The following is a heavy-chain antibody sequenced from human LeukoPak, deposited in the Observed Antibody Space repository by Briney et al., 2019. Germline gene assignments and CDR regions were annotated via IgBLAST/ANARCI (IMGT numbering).Heavy chain of an antibody. J-gene: IGHJ6*03. CDR3: AKDSKRITMIVVVRSYYYNMDV. CDR1: GFTFSSYG. CDR2: IRYDGRNK. Sequence: GGSLRFTCAASGFTFSSYGMHWVRQAPGKGLEWVAFIRYDGRNKYYEDSVKGRFTIYRDNSKNTLYLQMNSLRDEDTAVYYCAKDSKRITMIVVVRSYYYNMDVWGKGTTVTISS. V-gene: IGHV3-30*02. D-gene: IGHD3-22*01.